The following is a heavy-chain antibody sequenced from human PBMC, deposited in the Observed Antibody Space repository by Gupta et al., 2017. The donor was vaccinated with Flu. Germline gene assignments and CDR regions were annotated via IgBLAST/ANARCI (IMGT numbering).Heavy chain of an antibody. CDR3: AREARGSWVDY. CDR2: IYTSGST. CDR1: GGSISSGSYY. Sequence: QVQLQESGPGLVKPSQTLSLTCTVSGGSISSGSYYWSWIRQPAGKGLEWIGRIYTSGSTNYNPSLKSRVTISVDTSKNQFSLKLSSVTAADTAVYYCAREARGSWVDYWGQGTLVTVSS. V-gene: IGHV4-61*02. J-gene: IGHJ4*02. D-gene: IGHD6-13*01.